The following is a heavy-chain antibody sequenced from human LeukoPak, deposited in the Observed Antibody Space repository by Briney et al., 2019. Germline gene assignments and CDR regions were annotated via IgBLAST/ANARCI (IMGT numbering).Heavy chain of an antibody. CDR1: GFPFNNYV. V-gene: IGHV3-30*02. Sequence: GGSLRLSCAASGFPFNNYVIHWVRLPPGKGLEWVAFFRYDGNHDYCADSVKGRFTFSRDNSKNTLFLQMNSLRAEDTAVYYCASRPTGFDWGPFDYWGQGTLVTVSS. J-gene: IGHJ4*02. D-gene: IGHD5-12*01. CDR3: ASRPTGFDWGPFDY. CDR2: FRYDGNHD.